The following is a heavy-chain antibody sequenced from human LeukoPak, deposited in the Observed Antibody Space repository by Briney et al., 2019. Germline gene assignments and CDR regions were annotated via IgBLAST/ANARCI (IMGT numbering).Heavy chain of an antibody. CDR3: AKDMGYSSSWHYFDY. D-gene: IGHD6-13*01. V-gene: IGHV3-21*01. J-gene: IGHJ4*02. Sequence: GGSLRLSCAASGFTFSSYSMNWVRQAPGNGLEWVSSISSSSSYIYYADSVKGRFTIYRDNAKNSLYLQMNSLRAEDTAVYYCAKDMGYSSSWHYFDYWGQGTLVTVSS. CDR1: GFTFSSYS. CDR2: ISSSSSYI.